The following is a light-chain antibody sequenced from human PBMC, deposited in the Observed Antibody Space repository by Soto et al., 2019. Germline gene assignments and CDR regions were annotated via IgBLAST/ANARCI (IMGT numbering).Light chain of an antibody. J-gene: IGKJ1*01. CDR3: QHYNSYSEA. Sequence: EIVLTQSPGTLSLSPGERATLSCRASQSVSNNYLAWYQQKPGQAPRLLLSGPSTRASGIPARFSGSESGTEFTLTISSLQPDDFATYYCQHYNSYSEAFGQGTKVDIK. V-gene: IGKV3-20*01. CDR2: GPS. CDR1: QSVSNNY.